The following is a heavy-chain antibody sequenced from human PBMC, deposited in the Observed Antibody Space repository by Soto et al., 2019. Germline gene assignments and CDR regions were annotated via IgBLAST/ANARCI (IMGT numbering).Heavy chain of an antibody. J-gene: IGHJ4*02. CDR2: IKEDGSEK. V-gene: IGHV3-7*04. Sequence: EVQLVESGGGLVQSGGSLRLSCEASGFSFITYWMNWVRQAPGQGLEWLASIKEDGSEKQYVDSVKGRFTISRDNAKNSLYLQMNSLSEEDMAVYYCVRAISGSFALWGQGTLVIVSS. CDR1: GFSFITYW. CDR3: VRAISGSFAL. D-gene: IGHD3-9*01.